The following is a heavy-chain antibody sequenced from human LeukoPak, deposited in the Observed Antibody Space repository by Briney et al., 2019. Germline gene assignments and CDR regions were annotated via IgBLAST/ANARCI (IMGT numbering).Heavy chain of an antibody. Sequence: PGGSLRLSCAASGLTFSSYAMHWVRQAPGKGLEWVAVISYDGSNKYYADSVKGRFTISRENSKNTLYLQMNSLRAEDTAFYYCARAPYSSAWYWFDPWGRGTLVTVSS. V-gene: IGHV3-30-3*01. D-gene: IGHD6-19*01. CDR3: ARAPYSSAWYWFDP. J-gene: IGHJ5*02. CDR1: GLTFSSYA. CDR2: ISYDGSNK.